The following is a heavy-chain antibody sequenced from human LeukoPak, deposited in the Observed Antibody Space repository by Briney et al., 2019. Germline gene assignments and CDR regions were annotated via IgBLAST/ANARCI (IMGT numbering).Heavy chain of an antibody. CDR2: IYYSGST. V-gene: IGHV4-30-4*01. CDR1: GGSISSGDYY. D-gene: IGHD4/OR15-4a*01. J-gene: IGHJ5*02. CDR3: ARYSANYVWFDP. Sequence: SETLSLTCTVSGGSISSGDYYWSWIRQPPGKGLEWIGYIYYSGSTYYHPSLKSRVTISVDTSKNQFSLELSSVTAADTAVYYCARYSANYVWFDPWGQGTLVTVSS.